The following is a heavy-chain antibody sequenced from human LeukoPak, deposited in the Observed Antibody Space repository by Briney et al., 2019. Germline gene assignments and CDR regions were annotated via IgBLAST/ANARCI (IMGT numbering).Heavy chain of an antibody. CDR1: GYTFTSYD. V-gene: IGHV1-18*01. CDR2: ISGYNGNT. J-gene: IGHJ4*02. CDR3: ARGWNYGFDY. Sequence: GASVKVSCKASGYTFTSYDISWMRQAPGQGLEWMGWISGYNGNTNYAQKFQGRLTMTTDTSTSTAYMELRSLRSDDTAVYYCARGWNYGFDYWGQGTLVTVSS. D-gene: IGHD1-7*01.